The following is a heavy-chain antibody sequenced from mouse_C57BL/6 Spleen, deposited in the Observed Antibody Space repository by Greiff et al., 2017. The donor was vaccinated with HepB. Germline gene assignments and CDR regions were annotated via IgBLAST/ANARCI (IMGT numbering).Heavy chain of an antibody. CDR3: ARQAAQAPWFAY. Sequence: EVMLVESGGGLVKPGGSLKLSCAASGFTFSSYTMSWVRQTPEKRLEWVATISGGGGNTYYPDSVKGRFTISRDNAKNTLYLQMSSLRSEDTALYYCARQAAQAPWFAYWGQGTLVTVSA. V-gene: IGHV5-9*01. J-gene: IGHJ3*01. D-gene: IGHD3-2*02. CDR1: GFTFSSYT. CDR2: ISGGGGNT.